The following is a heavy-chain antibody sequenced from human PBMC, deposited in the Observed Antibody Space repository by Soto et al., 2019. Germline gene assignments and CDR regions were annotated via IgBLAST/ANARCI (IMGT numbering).Heavy chain of an antibody. J-gene: IGHJ4*02. V-gene: IGHV3-72*01. CDR1: GFTFSDHN. D-gene: IGHD3-16*01. CDR3: ARSPGGVAPFDY. Sequence: GGSLRLSCAASGFTFSDHNMDWVRQAPGKGLEWVGRIRNKARSYTTEYAASVKGRFTISTDDSQNSLYLQMNSLKTEDTAVYYCARSPGGVAPFDYWGQGTLVTVSS. CDR2: IRNKARSYTT.